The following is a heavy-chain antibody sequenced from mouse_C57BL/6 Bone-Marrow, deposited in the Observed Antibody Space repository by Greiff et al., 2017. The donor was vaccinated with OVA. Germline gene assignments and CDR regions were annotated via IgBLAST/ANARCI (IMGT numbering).Heavy chain of an antibody. Sequence: VQLQQSGAELVRPGASVKLSCTASGFNIKDDYMHWVKQRPEKGLEWIGWIDPENGDTEYASKFQGKATLTADTSTNTAYMQLSSLTSEDTAVYYGTTPDYYGSSVDAMDNWGQGTSVTVSA. CDR3: TTPDYYGSSVDAMDN. CDR2: IDPENGDT. D-gene: IGHD1-1*01. V-gene: IGHV14-4*01. CDR1: GFNIKDDY. J-gene: IGHJ4*01.